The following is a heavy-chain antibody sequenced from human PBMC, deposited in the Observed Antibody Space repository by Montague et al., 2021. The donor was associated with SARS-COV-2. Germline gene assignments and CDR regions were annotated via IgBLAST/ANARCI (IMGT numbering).Heavy chain of an antibody. CDR2: INHRGTS. V-gene: IGHV4-34*01. J-gene: IGHJ4*02. Sequence: SETLSLTCAVYGGSFSDYFWTWICQPPGKGLEWIGEINHRGTSNYNPSPKSRVSISVDTSKNQFALYLGSVTAADTAVYYCARGRQHFNMIVVIMTGGEYYFDYWGQGTLVTVSS. D-gene: IGHD3-22*01. CDR3: ARGRQHFNMIVVIMTGGEYYFDY. CDR1: GGSFSDYF.